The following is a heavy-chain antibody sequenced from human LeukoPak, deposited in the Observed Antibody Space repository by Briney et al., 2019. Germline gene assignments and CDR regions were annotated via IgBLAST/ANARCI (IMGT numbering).Heavy chain of an antibody. J-gene: IGHJ4*02. D-gene: IGHD1-1*01. CDR2: ISSNGGSR. V-gene: IGHV3-64D*06. CDR1: GFTFSSYA. CDR3: VVQGWVFRAPTQYYFDY. Sequence: GGSLRLSCSASGFTFSSYAMHWVRQAPGKGLEYVSAISSNGGSRYYADSVKGRFTISRDNSTNTLYLQMSSLRAEDTAVYYCVVQGWVFRAPTQYYFDYWGQGTLVTVSS.